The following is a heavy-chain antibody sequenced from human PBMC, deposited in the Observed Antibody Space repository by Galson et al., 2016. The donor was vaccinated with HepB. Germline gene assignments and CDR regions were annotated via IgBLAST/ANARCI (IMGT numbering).Heavy chain of an antibody. J-gene: IGHJ4*02. D-gene: IGHD3-10*01. Sequence: SVKVSCKASGGTFNSYDFSWVRQAPGQGLEWMGGIIPLFGTANYAQKFQGRLTITADESTTTVYVDLSSLRSQDTAVYFCAREYYGSGSGLGYWGQGTLVTVSS. V-gene: IGHV1-69*13. CDR2: IIPLFGTA. CDR1: GGTFNSYD. CDR3: AREYYGSGSGLGY.